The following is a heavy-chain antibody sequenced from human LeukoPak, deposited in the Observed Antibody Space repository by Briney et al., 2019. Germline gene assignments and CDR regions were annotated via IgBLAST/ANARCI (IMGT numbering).Heavy chain of an antibody. CDR1: GFTFTNYA. J-gene: IGHJ4*02. CDR3: AKGGLAGRPDY. D-gene: IGHD6-25*01. CDR2: ISGSGGST. V-gene: IGHV3-23*01. Sequence: GGSLRLSCAASGFTFTNYAVSWVRQAPGKGLEWVSAISGSGGSTYYADSVKGRFTISRDNSKNTLYLQMNSLRAEDTAVYYCAKGGLAGRPDYWGQGTLVTVSS.